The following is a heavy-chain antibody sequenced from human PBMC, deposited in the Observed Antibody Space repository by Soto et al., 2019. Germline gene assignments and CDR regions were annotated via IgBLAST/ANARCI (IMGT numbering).Heavy chain of an antibody. D-gene: IGHD2-8*01. CDR2: IKSENDGGTT. J-gene: IGHJ3*02. V-gene: IGHV3-15*07. CDR1: GLTFNTAW. Sequence: GGSLRLSCVASGLTFNTAWLNWVRQAPGKGLEWVGRIKSENDGGTTEYAAPVKGRFTISRDDSKNTMYLQMNSLKIEDTGVYYCTTDAEWGIWGQGTMVTVSS. CDR3: TTDAEWGI.